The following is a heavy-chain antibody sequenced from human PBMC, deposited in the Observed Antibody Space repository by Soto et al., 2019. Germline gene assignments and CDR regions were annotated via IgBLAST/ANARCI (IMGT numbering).Heavy chain of an antibody. Sequence: EVQLVETGGGLIQPGGSLRLSCAASGFSVGSNYMTWVRQSPGKGLEWVSLIYSNGDTDYADSVKGRFSISRDNFKNTLYLQTNTLRAEDTAVYHCARKSDSSPVPEADGVWGRGTLVTVSS. CDR2: IYSNGDT. CDR3: ARKSDSSPVPEADGV. CDR1: GFSVGSNY. D-gene: IGHD2-8*01. J-gene: IGHJ4*02. V-gene: IGHV3-53*02.